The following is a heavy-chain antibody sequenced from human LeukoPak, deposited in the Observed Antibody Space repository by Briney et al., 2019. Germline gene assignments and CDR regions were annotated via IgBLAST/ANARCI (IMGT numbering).Heavy chain of an antibody. J-gene: IGHJ4*02. Sequence: SETLSLTFTVSGGSISSGGYYWSWIRQPPGKGLEWIGYIYHSGSTYYNPSLKSRVTISVDRSKNQFSLKLSSVTAADTAVYYCARDIVALDYWGQGTLVTVSS. D-gene: IGHD2-15*01. CDR1: GGSISSGGYY. CDR2: IYHSGST. CDR3: ARDIVALDY. V-gene: IGHV4-30-2*01.